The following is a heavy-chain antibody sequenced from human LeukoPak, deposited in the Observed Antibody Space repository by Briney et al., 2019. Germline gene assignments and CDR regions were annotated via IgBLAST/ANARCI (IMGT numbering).Heavy chain of an antibody. J-gene: IGHJ4*02. V-gene: IGHV3-15*07. D-gene: IGHD6-13*01. CDR1: GFTFSNAW. CDR2: IKSKTDGGTT. Sequence: GGSLRLSWAASGFTFSNAWMNWVRQAPGKGLEWVGRIKSKTDGGTTDYAAPVKGRFTISRDDSKNTLYLQMNSLRAEDTAVYYCARDSHASSWYQDYWGQGTLVTVSS. CDR3: ARDSHASSWYQDY.